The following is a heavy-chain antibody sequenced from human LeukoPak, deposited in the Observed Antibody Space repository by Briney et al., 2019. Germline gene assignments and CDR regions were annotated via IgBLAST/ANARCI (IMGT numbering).Heavy chain of an antibody. D-gene: IGHD2-8*01. CDR3: ARAARARYCTNGVCHDAFDI. J-gene: IGHJ3*02. Sequence: GASVKVSCKASGYTFTSYYMHWVRQAPGQGLEWMGIINPSGGSTSYAQKFQGRVTMTRDTSTSTVYMELSSLRSEDTAVYYCARAARARYCTNGVCHDAFDIWGQGTMVTVSS. CDR1: GYTFTSYY. CDR2: INPSGGST. V-gene: IGHV1-46*01.